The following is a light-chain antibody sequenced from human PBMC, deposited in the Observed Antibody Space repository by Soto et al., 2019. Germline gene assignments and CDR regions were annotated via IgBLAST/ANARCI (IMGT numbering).Light chain of an antibody. Sequence: DIVLTQSPGTLSLSPGERASLSCRASQSVSSGHLAWYQQKPGQAPRLLIYDASNRATGIPARFSGSGSGTDFTLTISDLQPEDFATYYCQQLNSFPLTFGQGTRLEIK. CDR1: QSVSSGH. V-gene: IGKV3D-20*02. CDR3: QQLNSFPLT. J-gene: IGKJ5*01. CDR2: DAS.